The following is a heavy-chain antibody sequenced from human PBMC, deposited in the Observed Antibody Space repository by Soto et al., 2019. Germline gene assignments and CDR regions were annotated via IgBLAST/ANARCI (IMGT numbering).Heavy chain of an antibody. CDR2: IYYSGST. J-gene: IGHJ4*02. CDR3: ASLDAGVSTYYYDSSGYEIDY. D-gene: IGHD3-22*01. V-gene: IGHV4-61*01. CDR1: GGSVSSGSYY. Sequence: SETLSLTCTVSGGSVSSGSYYWSWIRQPPGKGLEWIGYIYYSGSTNYNPSLKSRVTISVDTSKNQFSLKLSSVTAADTAVYYCASLDAGVSTYYYDSSGYEIDYWGQGTLVTVSS.